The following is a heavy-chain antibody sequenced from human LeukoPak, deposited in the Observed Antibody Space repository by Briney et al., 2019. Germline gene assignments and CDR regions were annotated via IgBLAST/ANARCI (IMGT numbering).Heavy chain of an antibody. CDR2: ISSSGSTI. Sequence: GGSLRLSCAASGFTFSSYEMNWVRQAPGKGLEWVSYISSSGSTIYYEDSVKGRFTISRDNAKNSLYLQMNSLRAEDTAVYYCAREACLEWLLLPGCFDLWGRGTLVTVSS. J-gene: IGHJ2*01. CDR1: GFTFSSYE. V-gene: IGHV3-48*03. CDR3: AREACLEWLLLPGCFDL. D-gene: IGHD3-3*01.